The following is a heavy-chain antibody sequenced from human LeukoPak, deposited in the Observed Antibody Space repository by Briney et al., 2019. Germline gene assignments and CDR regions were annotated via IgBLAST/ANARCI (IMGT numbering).Heavy chain of an antibody. V-gene: IGHV4-34*01. J-gene: IGHJ4*02. CDR1: GGSFSGFY. Sequence: SETLSLTCAVYGGSFSGFYWTWIRQPPGEGLEWIGEIIHTGITNYNPFLSGRVTISLDTSKHQFSLKLSSVTAADTAVYYCARGLSSGWVDYWGQGTLVTVSS. CDR2: IIHTGIT. CDR3: ARGLSSGWVDY. D-gene: IGHD6-19*01.